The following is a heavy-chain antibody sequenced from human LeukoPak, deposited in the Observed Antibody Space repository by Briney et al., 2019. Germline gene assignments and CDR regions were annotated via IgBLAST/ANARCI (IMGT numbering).Heavy chain of an antibody. CDR3: ARRSIVATIQGFDY. CDR1: GGSISRGSYY. Sequence: SQTLSLTCIVSGGSISRGSYYWNWIRQPAGKGLEWMGRIYNSGSTNYNPSLKSRVTISTDMSKNQLSLQLSSVTAADTAVYYCARRSIVATIQGFDYWGQGTLVTVSS. CDR2: IYNSGST. J-gene: IGHJ4*02. V-gene: IGHV4-61*02. D-gene: IGHD5-12*01.